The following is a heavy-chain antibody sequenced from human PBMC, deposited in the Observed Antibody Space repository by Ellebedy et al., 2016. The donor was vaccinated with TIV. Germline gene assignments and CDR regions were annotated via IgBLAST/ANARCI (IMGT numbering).Heavy chain of an antibody. CDR3: ARAPSYLGDIIVVPAANLKAYYYGMDV. V-gene: IGHV3-48*01. CDR1: GFTFSSYS. Sequence: PGGSLRLSCAASGFTFSSYSMNWVRQAPGKGLEWVSYISRSSSTIYYADSVKGRFTISRDNAKNSLYLQINSLRAEDTVVYYCARAPSYLGDIIVVPAANLKAYYYGMDVWGQGTTVTVSS. CDR2: ISRSSSTI. D-gene: IGHD2-2*01. J-gene: IGHJ6*02.